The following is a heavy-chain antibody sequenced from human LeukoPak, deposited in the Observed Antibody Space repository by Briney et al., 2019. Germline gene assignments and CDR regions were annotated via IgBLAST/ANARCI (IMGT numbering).Heavy chain of an antibody. CDR3: ARDYREILTGYNDY. V-gene: IGHV1-18*01. CDR2: ISPYSGAT. Sequence: ASVKVSCKASGYTFSEYGIIWVRQAPGQGPEWMGWISPYSGATTYAQKMQDRVTMTTDTSTTTAYMELRSLKSDDTAVYYCARDYREILTGYNDYWGQGTLVTVSS. CDR1: GYTFSEYG. J-gene: IGHJ4*02. D-gene: IGHD3-9*01.